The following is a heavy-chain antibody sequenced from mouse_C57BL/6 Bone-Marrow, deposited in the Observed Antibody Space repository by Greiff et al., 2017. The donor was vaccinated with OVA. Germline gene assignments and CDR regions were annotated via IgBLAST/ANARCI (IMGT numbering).Heavy chain of an antibody. CDR1: GFTFSSYT. CDR2: ISGGGGNT. V-gene: IGHV5-9*01. CDR3: ARYGFPFDY. J-gene: IGHJ2*01. D-gene: IGHD2-2*01. Sequence: EVKVEESGGGLVKPGGSLKLSCAASGFTFSSYTMSWVRQTPEKRLEWVATISGGGGNTYYPDSVKGRFTISRDNAKNTLYLQMSSLRSEDTALYYCARYGFPFDYWGQGTTLTVSS.